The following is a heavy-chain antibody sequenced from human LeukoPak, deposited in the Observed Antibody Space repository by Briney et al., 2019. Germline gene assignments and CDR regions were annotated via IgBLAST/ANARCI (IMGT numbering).Heavy chain of an antibody. V-gene: IGHV1-2*02. CDR3: ATGNILTGYRGY. CDR1: GYTFTGYY. CDR2: TNPNGGGT. J-gene: IGHJ4*02. Sequence: GASVKVSCKASGYTFTGYYMHWVRQAPGQGLEWMGWTNPNGGGTNYAQKFQGRVSMTRDTSISTAYMELSRLRSDDTAVYYCATGNILTGYRGYWGQGTLVTVSS. D-gene: IGHD3-9*01.